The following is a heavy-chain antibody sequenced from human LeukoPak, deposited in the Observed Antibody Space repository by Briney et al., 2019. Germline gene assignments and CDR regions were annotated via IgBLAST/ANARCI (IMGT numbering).Heavy chain of an antibody. CDR1: GFTFSSYW. D-gene: IGHD6-13*01. V-gene: IGHV3-7*02. CDR2: IKEDGSEK. J-gene: IGHJ5*01. CDR3: ARGKVGSSWYWFDY. Sequence: GGSLRLSCAASGFTFSSYWMSWVRHAPGKGLEWVANIKEDGSEKYYVDSVTGRCTISRDNAKNTLYLQMNSLRAEDTAVYYCARGKVGSSWYWFDYWGQGTLVTVSS.